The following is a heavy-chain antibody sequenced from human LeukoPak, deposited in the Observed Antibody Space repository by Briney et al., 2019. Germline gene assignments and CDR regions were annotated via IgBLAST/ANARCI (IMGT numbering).Heavy chain of an antibody. V-gene: IGHV3-33*01. CDR1: GFPFRSYG. Sequence: PGTSLRLSCAASGFPFRSYGMHWVRQAPGKGLEWVARLVYDARSDYANSVKGRFSISRDDSKNTLFLDMSNLRVKDTALYYCARDLSAAFDFWGQGVLVTVSS. J-gene: IGHJ4*02. CDR3: ARDLSAAFDF. D-gene: IGHD6-19*01. CDR2: LVYDARS.